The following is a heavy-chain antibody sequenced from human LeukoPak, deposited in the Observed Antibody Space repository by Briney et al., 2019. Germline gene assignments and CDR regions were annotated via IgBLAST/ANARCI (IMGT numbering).Heavy chain of an antibody. CDR2: INPNSGGT. CDR1: GYTFTGYY. V-gene: IGHV1-2*02. D-gene: IGHD2-2*01. CDR3: ARDIVVVPAAAYYFDY. J-gene: IGHJ4*02. Sequence: GASVKVSCKASGYTFTGYYMHWVRQAPGQGLEGMGWINPNSGGTNYAQKFQGRVTMTRDTSISTAYMELSRLRSDDTAVYYCARDIVVVPAAAYYFDYWGQGTLVTVSS.